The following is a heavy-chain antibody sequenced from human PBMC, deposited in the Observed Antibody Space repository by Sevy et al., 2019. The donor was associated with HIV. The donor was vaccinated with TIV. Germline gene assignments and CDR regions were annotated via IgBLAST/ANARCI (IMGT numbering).Heavy chain of an antibody. CDR1: GFTFSTYW. D-gene: IGHD6-13*01. Sequence: GGSPRLSCVGSGFTFSTYWMTWVRQAPGKGLEWVANIKQDGSEKYYVDSVKGRFTISRDNAKNFLYLQMNSLRAEDTAMYYCVRAIAAPGSYWGQGTLVTVSS. J-gene: IGHJ4*02. CDR2: IKQDGSEK. V-gene: IGHV3-7*01. CDR3: VRAIAAPGSY.